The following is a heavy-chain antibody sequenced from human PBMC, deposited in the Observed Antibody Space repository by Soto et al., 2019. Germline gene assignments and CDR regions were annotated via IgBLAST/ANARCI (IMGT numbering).Heavy chain of an antibody. CDR2: INYSGIT. V-gene: IGHV4-59*13. D-gene: IGHD3-22*01. CDR1: GGSITSYF. CDR3: ARDADSSARTPDH. J-gene: IGHJ4*02. Sequence: SHTLSLTCTVSGGSITSYFWSWIRQSPGKGLQWIGYINYSGITMYNPFLKSRVTISVETANHQFSLKLKSVTAADTAVYYCARDADSSARTPDHWGQGTLVTVSS.